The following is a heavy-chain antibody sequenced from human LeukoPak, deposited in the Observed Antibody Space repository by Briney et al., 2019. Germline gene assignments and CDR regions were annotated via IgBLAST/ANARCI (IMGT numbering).Heavy chain of an antibody. J-gene: IGHJ3*02. D-gene: IGHD3-22*01. V-gene: IGHV1-46*01. Sequence: ASVKVSCKASGYTFTSYYMHWVRQAPGQGLEWMGIINPSGGNTSYAQKFQGRVTMTRDTSTSTIYMELSSLRSDDTAVYYCARAFNYYDSSGYWAFDIWGQGTMVTVSS. CDR1: GYTFTSYY. CDR3: ARAFNYYDSSGYWAFDI. CDR2: INPSGGNT.